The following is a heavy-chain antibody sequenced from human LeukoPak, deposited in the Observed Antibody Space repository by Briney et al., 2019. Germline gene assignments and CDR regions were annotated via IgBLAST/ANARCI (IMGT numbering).Heavy chain of an antibody. CDR2: ISSDSTYI. Sequence: PGGSLRLSCAASGFTFANYVTHWVRQAPGKGLEWVSSISSDSTYIYYADSMKGRFTISRDNAKKSLYLQMNSLRAEDTAVYYCARVKFGDYAVDYWGQGTLVTVSS. CDR1: GFTFANYV. J-gene: IGHJ4*02. V-gene: IGHV3-21*01. CDR3: ARVKFGDYAVDY. D-gene: IGHD4-17*01.